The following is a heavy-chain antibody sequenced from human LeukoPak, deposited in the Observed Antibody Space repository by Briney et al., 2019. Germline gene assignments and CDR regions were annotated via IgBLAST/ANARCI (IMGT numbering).Heavy chain of an antibody. CDR3: ARANGGNHC. CDR2: IRYDGSNV. D-gene: IGHD2-8*01. J-gene: IGHJ4*02. CDR1: RFTFSSLG. Sequence: GGSLRLSCAASRFTFSSLGMHWVRQAPGKGLEWVAFIRYDGSNVYYADSVKGRFTISRDNSKNTLYLQMNSLRTEDTAIYYCARANGGNHCWGQGTLVTVSS. V-gene: IGHV3-30*02.